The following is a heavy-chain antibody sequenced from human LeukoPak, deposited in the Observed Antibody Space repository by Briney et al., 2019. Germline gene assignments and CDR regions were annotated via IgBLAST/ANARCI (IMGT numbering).Heavy chain of an antibody. V-gene: IGHV3-11*06. CDR1: GFTFSDYY. CDR2: ISSSSSYT. J-gene: IGHJ4*02. Sequence: TGGSLRLSCAASGFTFSDYYMSWIRQAPGKGLEWVSYISSSSSYTNYADSVKGRFTISRDNAKNSLYLQMNNLRAEDTAVYYCARDYCSGGSCYSDYWGQGTLVTVSS. CDR3: ARDYCSGGSCYSDY. D-gene: IGHD2-15*01.